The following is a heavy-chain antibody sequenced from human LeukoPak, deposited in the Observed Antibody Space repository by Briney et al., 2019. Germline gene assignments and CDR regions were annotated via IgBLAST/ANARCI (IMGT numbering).Heavy chain of an antibody. J-gene: IGHJ6*03. CDR2: IYYTGST. D-gene: IGHD1-20*01. CDR1: GGSISTNNYY. Sequence: SETLSLTCAVSGGSISTNNYYWGWIRRPPGKGLEWIGSIYYTGSTYYNPSLKSRVTVSLDTSKYQFSLKLTSVSAADTAIYYCARVYNSDFYYHMDVWGKGTTVTISS. CDR3: ARVYNSDFYYHMDV. V-gene: IGHV4-39*07.